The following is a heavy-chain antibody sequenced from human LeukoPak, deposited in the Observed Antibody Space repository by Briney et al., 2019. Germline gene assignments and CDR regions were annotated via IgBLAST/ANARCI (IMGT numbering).Heavy chain of an antibody. CDR1: GFTFSSYS. D-gene: IGHD4-23*01. Sequence: GGSLRLSCAASGFTFSSYSMNWVRQAPGKGLEWVSSISSSSSYIYYADSVKGRFTISRDNAKNSLYLQMNSLRAEDTAVYYCARDQGRDYGGNSDGYYYGMDVWGQGTTVTVSS. CDR3: ARDQGRDYGGNSDGYYYGMDV. V-gene: IGHV3-21*01. CDR2: ISSSSSYI. J-gene: IGHJ6*02.